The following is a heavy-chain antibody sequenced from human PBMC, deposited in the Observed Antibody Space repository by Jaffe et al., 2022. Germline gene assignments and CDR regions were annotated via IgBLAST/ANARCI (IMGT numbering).Heavy chain of an antibody. Sequence: QVQLQQWGAGLLKPSETLSLTCAVYGGSFSGYYWSWIRQPPGKGLEWIGEINHSGSTNYNPSLKSRVTISVDTSKNQFSLKLSSVTAADTAVYYCARYRSRVVVPAARSYYYYYMDVWGKGTTVTVSS. CDR1: GGSFSGYY. CDR2: INHSGST. J-gene: IGHJ6*03. V-gene: IGHV4-34*01. CDR3: ARYRSRVVVPAARSYYYYYMDV. D-gene: IGHD2-2*01.